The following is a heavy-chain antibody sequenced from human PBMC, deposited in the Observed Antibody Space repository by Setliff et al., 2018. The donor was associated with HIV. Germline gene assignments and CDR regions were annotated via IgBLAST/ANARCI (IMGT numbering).Heavy chain of an antibody. Sequence: PGESLRLSCAASGFTFSINAMNWVRQAPGKGLEWVSGISAGGGSTYYADSVKGRFTISRDNSKNTLYMQMNNLRAEDTAVYYCAKRGYVSAWYDEPVQFYLHMDVWGKGTTVTVSS. V-gene: IGHV3-23*01. D-gene: IGHD6-19*01. J-gene: IGHJ6*03. CDR1: GFTFSINA. CDR2: ISAGGGST. CDR3: AKRGYVSAWYDEPVQFYLHMDV.